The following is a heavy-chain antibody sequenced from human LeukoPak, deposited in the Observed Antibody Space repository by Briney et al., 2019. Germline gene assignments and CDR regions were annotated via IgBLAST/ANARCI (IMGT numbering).Heavy chain of an antibody. CDR2: IYYSGST. Sequence: SETLSLTCTVSGGSISSGGYYWSWIRQHPGKGLEWIGYIYYSGSTYYNPSLKSRVTISVDTSKNQFSLKLSSVTAADTAVYYCARADYYDSSGYYAAFDIWGQGTMVTVSS. CDR3: ARADYYDSSGYYAAFDI. CDR1: GGSISSGGYY. J-gene: IGHJ3*02. D-gene: IGHD3-22*01. V-gene: IGHV4-31*03.